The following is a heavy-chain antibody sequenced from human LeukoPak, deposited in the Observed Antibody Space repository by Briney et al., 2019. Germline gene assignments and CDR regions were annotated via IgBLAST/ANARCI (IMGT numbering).Heavy chain of an antibody. V-gene: IGHV1-2*02. CDR2: INPSGDT. Sequence: GASVKVSCKTSGYTFTGYYIHWVRQAPGQGLEWMGWINPSGDTIYAQKFQGRVTITRHTSINTVYMELRRLTSDDTAVYYCARSPDYSRFDYWGQGALVTVSS. CDR3: ARSPDYSRFDY. D-gene: IGHD4-11*01. CDR1: GYTFTGYY. J-gene: IGHJ4*02.